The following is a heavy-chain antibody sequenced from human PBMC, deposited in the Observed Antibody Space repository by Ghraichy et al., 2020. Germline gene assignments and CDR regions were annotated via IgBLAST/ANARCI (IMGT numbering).Heavy chain of an antibody. CDR1: GDSISTYY. D-gene: IGHD6-13*01. J-gene: IGHJ4*02. Sequence: SETLSLTCTVSGDSISTYYWSWIRQTPGKGLEWIGSIHHTGSTNYNPSLKSRVAISVDTSKNQFSLNLSSVTAADTAVYYCAVGGAVAGPYLNYWGQGTLVSVSS. CDR2: IHHTGST. V-gene: IGHV4-59*01. CDR3: AVGGAVAGPYLNY.